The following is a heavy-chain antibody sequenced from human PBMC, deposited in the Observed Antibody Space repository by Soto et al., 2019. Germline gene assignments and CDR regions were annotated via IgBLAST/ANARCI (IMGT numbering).Heavy chain of an antibody. Sequence: TCAVSGVSLTSGNWWTWVRQSPQRGLEYIGEIFHDGTANYYPSFERRVAMSVDTSRNQFSLKLTSVTAADTAVYFCARLVYDTRLNYMYFDFWGPGTLVTSPQ. CDR3: ARLVYDTRLNYMYFDF. V-gene: IGHV4-4*01. CDR2: IFHDGTA. CDR1: GVSLTSGNW. D-gene: IGHD3-10*01. J-gene: IGHJ4*02.